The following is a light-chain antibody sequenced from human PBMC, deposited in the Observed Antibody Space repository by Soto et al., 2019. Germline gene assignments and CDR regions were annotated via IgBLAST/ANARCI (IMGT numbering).Light chain of an antibody. J-gene: IGLJ2*01. CDR3: QSYDSSLSGSV. CDR1: NSNTGAGYD. V-gene: IGLV1-40*01. CDR2: ANS. Sequence: QAVVTQPPSVSGAPGQRVTISCTGSNSNTGAGYDVHWYQQVPGTAPKLLIYANSNRPSGVPDRFSGSKSGTSASLAITGLQAEDEADYYCQSYDSSLSGSVFGGGTKLTVL.